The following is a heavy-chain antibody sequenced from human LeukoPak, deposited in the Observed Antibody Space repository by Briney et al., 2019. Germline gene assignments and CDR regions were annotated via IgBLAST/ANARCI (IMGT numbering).Heavy chain of an antibody. CDR3: ARAPLTGPPYFDY. J-gene: IGHJ4*02. CDR1: GGSISSASYY. Sequence: KASETLSLTCTVSGGSISSASYYWSWIRQHPGKGLEWIGYIYYSGNTYYNPSLKSRITISLDTSKNQFSLKLNSVTAADTAVYFCARAPLTGPPYFDYWGQGTLVTVSS. D-gene: IGHD3-9*01. V-gene: IGHV4-31*03. CDR2: IYYSGNT.